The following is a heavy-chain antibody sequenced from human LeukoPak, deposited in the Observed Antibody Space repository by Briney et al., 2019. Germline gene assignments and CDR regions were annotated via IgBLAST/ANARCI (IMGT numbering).Heavy chain of an antibody. CDR1: GYTFTSYY. V-gene: IGHV1-46*01. J-gene: IGHJ3*02. CDR3: ARDIPPYAFDI. CDR2: INPSGGST. Sequence: ASVKVSCKASGYTFTSYYMHWVRQAPGQGLEWMGIINPSGGSTSYAQKFQGRVTMTRDTSTTTVYMELSSLRSEDTAVYYCARDIPPYAFDIWGQGTMVSVSS.